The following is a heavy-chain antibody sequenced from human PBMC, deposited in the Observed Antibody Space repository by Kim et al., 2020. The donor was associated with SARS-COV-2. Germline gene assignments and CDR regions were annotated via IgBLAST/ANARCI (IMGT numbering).Heavy chain of an antibody. CDR3: TKISASAGQEGH. CDR1: GFTFSSYA. D-gene: IGHD6-13*01. V-gene: IGHV3-23*01. CDR2: ISASGGNT. J-gene: IGHJ4*02. Sequence: GGSLRLSCAASGFTFSSYALTWVRQAPGKGLEWVSAISASGGNTYYADSVKGRFTISRDNSKNMLYLQMNSLRAEDTAVYYCTKISASAGQEGHWGQGTL.